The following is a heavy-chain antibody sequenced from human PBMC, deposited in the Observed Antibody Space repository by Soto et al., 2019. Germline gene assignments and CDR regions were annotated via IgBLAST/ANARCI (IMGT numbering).Heavy chain of an antibody. CDR3: AKDPVVVVAATVNYFDY. J-gene: IGHJ4*02. CDR2: ISGSGGST. CDR1: GFTFSSYA. Sequence: GGSLRLSCAASGFTFSSYAMSWVRQAPGKGLEWVSAISGSGGSTYYADSVKGRFTISRDNSKNTLYLQMNSLRAEDTAVYYCAKDPVVVVAATVNYFDYWGQGTLVNVSS. V-gene: IGHV3-23*01. D-gene: IGHD2-15*01.